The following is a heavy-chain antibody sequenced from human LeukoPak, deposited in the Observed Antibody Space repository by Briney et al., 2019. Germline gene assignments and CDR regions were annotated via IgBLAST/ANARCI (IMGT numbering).Heavy chain of an antibody. CDR1: GDSINNYY. V-gene: IGHV4-4*07. J-gene: IGHJ5*02. Sequence: SETLSLTCNVSGDSINNYYWSWIRQPAGKGLEWLGRVSTSGSTNYNPSLKSRVTMSVDTSKSQFSLKLSSVTAADTAVYYCARDSHYFDSSTYRGFDPWGQGTLVTVSS. D-gene: IGHD3-22*01. CDR2: VSTSGST. CDR3: ARDSHYFDSSTYRGFDP.